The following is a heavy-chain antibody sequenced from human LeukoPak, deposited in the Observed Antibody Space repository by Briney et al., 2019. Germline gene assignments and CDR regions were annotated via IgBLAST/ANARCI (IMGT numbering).Heavy chain of an antibody. D-gene: IGHD4-17*01. J-gene: IGHJ4*02. CDR2: ISSSSSYI. CDR1: GFTFSSYE. CDR3: ARSYGDDLDY. V-gene: IGHV3-21*01. Sequence: GGSLRLSCAASGFTFSSYEMNWVRQAPGKGLEWVSSISSSSSYIYYADSVKGRFTISRDNAKNSLYLQMNSLRAEDTDVYYCARSYGDDLDYWGQGTLVTVSS.